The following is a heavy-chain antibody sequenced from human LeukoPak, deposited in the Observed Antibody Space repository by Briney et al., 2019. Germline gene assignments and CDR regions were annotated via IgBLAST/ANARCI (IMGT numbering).Heavy chain of an antibody. J-gene: IGHJ4*02. CDR1: GFTFSSYA. V-gene: IGHV3-30-3*01. Sequence: PGGSLRLSCAASGFTFSSYAMHWVRQAPGKGLEWVAVISYDGSNKYYADSVKGRFTISRDNSKNTLYLQMNSLRAEDTAVYYCARSMNYARLYFDYWGQGTLVTVSS. CDR3: ARSMNYARLYFDY. CDR2: ISYDGSNK. D-gene: IGHD1-7*01.